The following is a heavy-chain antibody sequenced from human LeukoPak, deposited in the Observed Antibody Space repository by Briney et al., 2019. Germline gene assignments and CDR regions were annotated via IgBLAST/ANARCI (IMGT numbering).Heavy chain of an antibody. CDR2: IYSGGST. CDR3: ARGTGTWHSYFDY. D-gene: IGHD1-7*01. V-gene: IGHV3-53*01. J-gene: IGHJ4*02. CDR1: GFTVSSNY. Sequence: GGSLRLSCAASGFTVSSNYMSWVRQAPGKGLEWVSVIYSGGSTYYADSVKGRFTIPRDNSKNTLYLQMNSLRAEDTAVYYCARGTGTWHSYFDYWGQGTLVTVSS.